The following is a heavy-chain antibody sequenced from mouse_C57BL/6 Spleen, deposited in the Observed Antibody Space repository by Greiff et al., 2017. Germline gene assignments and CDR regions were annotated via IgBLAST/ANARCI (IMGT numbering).Heavy chain of an antibody. V-gene: IGHV1-55*01. J-gene: IGHJ3*01. CDR1: GYTFTSYW. CDR3: ARENYDGSSSAWFAY. Sequence: QVQLQQPGAELVKPGASVKMSCKASGYTFTSYWITWVKQRPGQGLEWIGDIYPGSGSTNYNEKFKSKATLTVDTSSSTAYMQLSSLTSEDSAVYYCARENYDGSSSAWFAYWGQGTLVTVSA. D-gene: IGHD1-1*01. CDR2: IYPGSGST.